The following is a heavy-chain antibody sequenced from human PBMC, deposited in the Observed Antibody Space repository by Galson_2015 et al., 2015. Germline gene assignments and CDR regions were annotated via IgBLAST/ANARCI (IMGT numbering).Heavy chain of an antibody. D-gene: IGHD6-6*01. V-gene: IGHV3-7*01. Sequence: DSVTGRFTISRDNAKNSLYLQMNSLSAEDTAVYFCARVGYGSSFPFDYWGQGTLVTVSS. J-gene: IGHJ4*02. CDR3: ARVGYGSSFPFDY.